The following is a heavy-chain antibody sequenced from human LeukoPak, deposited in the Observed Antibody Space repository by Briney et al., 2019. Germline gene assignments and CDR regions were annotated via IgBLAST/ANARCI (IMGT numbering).Heavy chain of an antibody. Sequence: GGSLRLSCAASGFTFSSYGMHWVRQAPGKGLEWVAVISYDGSNKYYADSVKGRFTISRDNSKNTLYLQMNSLRAEDTAVYYCANDSSDYWGQGTLVTVSS. V-gene: IGHV3-30*18. CDR2: ISYDGSNK. J-gene: IGHJ4*02. D-gene: IGHD6-13*01. CDR1: GFTFSSYG. CDR3: ANDSSDY.